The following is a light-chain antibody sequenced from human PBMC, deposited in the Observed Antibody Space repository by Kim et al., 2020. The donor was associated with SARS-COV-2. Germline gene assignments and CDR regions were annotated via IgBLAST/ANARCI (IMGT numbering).Light chain of an antibody. V-gene: IGLV2-8*01. CDR2: EVS. CDR3: SSYAGSSNFVL. CDR1: LSDVGGYDY. Sequence: QSALTQPPSASGSPGQSVTISCTGTLSDVGGYDYVSWYQQYPGKAPKLLIYEVSKRPSGVPDRFSGSKSGNTASLTVSGLQAEDEADYYCSSYAGSSNFVLFGGGTQLTVL. J-gene: IGLJ2*01.